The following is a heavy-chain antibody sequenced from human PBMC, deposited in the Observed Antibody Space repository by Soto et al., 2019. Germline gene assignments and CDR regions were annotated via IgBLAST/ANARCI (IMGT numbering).Heavy chain of an antibody. CDR2: IIPISDTT. D-gene: IGHD2-2*01. CDR1: GGTFSSYA. J-gene: IGHJ6*02. CDR3: ARSQGSSTSLEIYYYYYYGMDV. V-gene: IGHV1-69*01. Sequence: QVQLVQSGAEVQKPGSSVKVSCKASGGTFSSYAISWVRQAPGQGLEWRGGIIPISDTTNYAQQFQGRVTITADESTSTAYMELSSLRSEDTAVYYCARSQGSSTSLEIYYYYYYGMDVWGQGTTVTVSS.